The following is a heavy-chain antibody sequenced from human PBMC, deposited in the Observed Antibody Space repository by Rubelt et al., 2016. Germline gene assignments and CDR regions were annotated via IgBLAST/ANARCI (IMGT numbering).Heavy chain of an antibody. D-gene: IGHD2-2*01. CDR3: ARDRYVVVVPAFYGMDV. V-gene: IGHV4-34*01. CDR2: INHSGST. J-gene: IGHJ6*02. Sequence: LGGIGEINHSGSTNYNPSLKSRVTISVDTSKNQFSLKLSSVTAADTAVYYCARDRYVVVVPAFYGMDVWGQGTTVTVSS.